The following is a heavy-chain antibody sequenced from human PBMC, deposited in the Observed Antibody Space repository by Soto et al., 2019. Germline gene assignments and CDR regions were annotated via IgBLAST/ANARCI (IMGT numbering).Heavy chain of an antibody. Sequence: PSETLSLTCTVSGGSISSSSYYWGWNSQSPGKGLEWIVSIYYSGSTYYYPPRKSRVTISVDTSKNQFSLKLSSVTAADTSVYYCARLNDFWSGYPPTRVDYWGQGTLVTVSS. CDR2: IYYSGST. CDR3: ARLNDFWSGYPPTRVDY. D-gene: IGHD3-3*01. CDR1: GGSISSSSYY. V-gene: IGHV4-39*01. J-gene: IGHJ4*02.